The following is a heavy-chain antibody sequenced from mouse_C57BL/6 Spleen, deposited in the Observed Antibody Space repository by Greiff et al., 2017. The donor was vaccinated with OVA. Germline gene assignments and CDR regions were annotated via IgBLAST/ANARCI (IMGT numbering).Heavy chain of an antibody. J-gene: IGHJ2*01. D-gene: IGHD2-5*01. CDR1: GYTFTSYW. V-gene: IGHV1-72*01. CDR3: ASYYSNYQENYFDY. Sequence: VKLQQSGAELVKPGASVKLSCKASGYTFTSYWMHWVKQRPGRGLEWIGRIDPNSGGTKYNEKFKSKATLTVDKPSSTAYMQLSSLTSEDSAVYYCASYYSNYQENYFDYWGQGTTLTVSS. CDR2: IDPNSGGT.